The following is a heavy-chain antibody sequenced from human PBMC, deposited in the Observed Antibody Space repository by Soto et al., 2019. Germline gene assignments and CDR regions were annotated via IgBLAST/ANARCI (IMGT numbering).Heavy chain of an antibody. CDR3: AKGFRYGDYPKSFDP. D-gene: IGHD4-17*01. CDR2: ISWNSATI. Sequence: GGSLRLSCAASGFTFDDYAMYWVRQGPGKGLEWVSGISWNSATIGYADSVKGRFTISRDNAKNSLYLQMNSLRAEDTALYYCAKGFRYGDYPKSFDPWGQGTLVTVSS. CDR1: GFTFDDYA. J-gene: IGHJ5*02. V-gene: IGHV3-9*01.